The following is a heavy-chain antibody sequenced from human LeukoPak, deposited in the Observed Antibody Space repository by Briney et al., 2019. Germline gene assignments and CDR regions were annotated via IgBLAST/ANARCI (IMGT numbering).Heavy chain of an antibody. CDR2: IWYDGSNK. V-gene: IGHV3-33*01. J-gene: IGHJ6*02. CDR1: GFTFSSYG. Sequence: GGSLRLSCAASGFTFSSYGMHWVRQAPGKGLEWVAVIWYDGSNKYYADSVKGRFTISRDNSKNTLYLQMNSLRAEDTAVCYCARDLTVVVVPAADGPYGMDVWGQGTTVTVSS. D-gene: IGHD2-2*01. CDR3: ARDLTVVVVPAADGPYGMDV.